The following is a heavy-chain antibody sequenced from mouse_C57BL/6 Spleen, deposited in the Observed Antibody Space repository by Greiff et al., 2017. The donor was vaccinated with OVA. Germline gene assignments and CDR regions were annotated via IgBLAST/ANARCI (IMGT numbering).Heavy chain of an antibody. CDR2: IRRKSSNYAT. J-gene: IGHJ3*01. CDR1: GFTFNTYA. D-gene: IGHD1-1*01. Sequence: EVQLVESGGGLVQPKGSLKLSCAASGFTFNTYAMHWVRQAPGKGLEWVARIRRKSSNYATYYADSVKDRFTISRDDSQSMLYLQMNNLKTEDTAMYYCVREGLLLRYGFAYWGQGTLVTVSA. CDR3: VREGLLLRYGFAY. V-gene: IGHV10-3*01.